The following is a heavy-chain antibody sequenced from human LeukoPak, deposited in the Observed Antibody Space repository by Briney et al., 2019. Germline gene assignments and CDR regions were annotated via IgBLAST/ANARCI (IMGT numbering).Heavy chain of an antibody. D-gene: IGHD4-17*01. V-gene: IGHV3-11*01. Sequence: KSGGSLRLSCAPSGFTFSDYYMSWIRQAPGKGLEWVSYISSSGSTIYYADSVKGRFTISRDNAKNSLYLQMNSLRAEDTAVYYCARQSYGDYDDNLDYWGQGTLVPVSS. CDR3: ARQSYGDYDDNLDY. CDR1: GFTFSDYY. J-gene: IGHJ4*02. CDR2: ISSSGSTI.